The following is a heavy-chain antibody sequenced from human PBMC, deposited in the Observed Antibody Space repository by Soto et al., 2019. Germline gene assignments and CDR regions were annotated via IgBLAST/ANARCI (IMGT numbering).Heavy chain of an antibody. D-gene: IGHD3-9*01. CDR1: RYPFTSSG. CDR2: ISAYHGNT. V-gene: IGHV1-18*01. CDR3: ARDTVLRYFDWSPPQARYYGMEV. Sequence: ASVTFSCTASRYPFTSSGISWVRQAPGQGLEWIGWISAYHGNTNYPHKLQGIVTMTTDTAKXTAYMELRRLRSDDTAVYYCARDTVLRYFDWSPPQARYYGMEVGGQGTTVTVSS. J-gene: IGHJ6*02.